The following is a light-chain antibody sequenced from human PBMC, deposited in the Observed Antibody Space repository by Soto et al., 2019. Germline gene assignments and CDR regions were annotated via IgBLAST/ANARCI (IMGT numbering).Light chain of an antibody. Sequence: DIQMTQSPSSVSASIGDTVTITCRASQDISTLLAWYQQKPGKAPKLLIYGASTLESGVPSRFSGSGSGTDFTLTVSSLQPEDFATYFCQQSYSTPRTFGQGTKVEVK. V-gene: IGKV1-12*01. CDR3: QQSYSTPRT. J-gene: IGKJ1*01. CDR1: QDISTL. CDR2: GAS.